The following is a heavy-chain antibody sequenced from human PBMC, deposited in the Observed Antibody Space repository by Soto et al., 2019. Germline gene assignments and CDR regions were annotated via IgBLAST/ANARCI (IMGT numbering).Heavy chain of an antibody. CDR1: GYTFTGYY. J-gene: IGHJ6*02. Sequence: ASVKVSCKASGYTFTGYYMHWVRQAPGQGLEWMGWINPNSGGTNYAQKFQGWVTMTRDTSISTAYMELSRLRSDDTAVYYCARAGVLSYDRSGYYNTQGMDVWG. V-gene: IGHV1-2*04. CDR2: INPNSGGT. D-gene: IGHD3-22*01. CDR3: ARAGVLSYDRSGYYNTQGMDV.